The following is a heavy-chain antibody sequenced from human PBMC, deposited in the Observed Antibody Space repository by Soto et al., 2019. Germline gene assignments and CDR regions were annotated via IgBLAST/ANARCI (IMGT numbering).Heavy chain of an antibody. CDR2: INHSGVT. CDR1: GGSFSDYY. CDR3: ARFSGSYYYAMEV. V-gene: IGHV4-34*01. D-gene: IGHD6-19*01. Sequence: PSETLSLTCAVFGGSFSDYYWSWIRQPPGKGLEWIGEINHSGVTNYKPSLKRRVTISVDTSKNQFSLQLKSVTAADTALYYCARFSGSYYYAMEVWGQGSTVTVSS. J-gene: IGHJ6*02.